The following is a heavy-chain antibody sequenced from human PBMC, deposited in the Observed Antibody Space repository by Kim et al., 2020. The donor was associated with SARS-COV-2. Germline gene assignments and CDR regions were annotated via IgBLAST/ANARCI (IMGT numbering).Heavy chain of an antibody. V-gene: IGHV3-30*04. J-gene: IGHJ4*02. CDR3: ARDPRGYFDRSYYKGYFDD. CDR2: ISYDGSNK. Sequence: GGSLRLSCAASGFTFSSYAMHWVRQAPGKGLEWVAVISYDGSNKYYADSVKGRFTISRDNSKNTLYLQMNSLRAEDTAVYYCARDPRGYFDRSYYKGYFDDWGQGTVVTVSS. CDR1: GFTFSSYA. D-gene: IGHD3-9*01.